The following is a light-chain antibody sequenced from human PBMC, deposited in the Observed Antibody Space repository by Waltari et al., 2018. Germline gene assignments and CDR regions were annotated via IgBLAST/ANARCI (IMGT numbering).Light chain of an antibody. Sequence: QPALSQPASVSGSPGQSITISCSGTSRDIWAYNLISCYQQHPGKAPKIVIYEVTERPSGVSNRFSGSKSGNTASLTISGLQAEDEADYYCCSYAGPNLPVLFGGGTRLNVL. CDR1: SRDIWAYNL. CDR2: EVT. J-gene: IGLJ2*01. CDR3: CSYAGPNLPVL. V-gene: IGLV2-23*02.